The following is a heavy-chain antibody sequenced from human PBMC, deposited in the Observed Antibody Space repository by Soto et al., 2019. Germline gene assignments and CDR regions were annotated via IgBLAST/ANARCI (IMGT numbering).Heavy chain of an antibody. D-gene: IGHD5-12*01. V-gene: IGHV5-51*01. CDR3: ARQGGYNSIYYYYGMDV. J-gene: IGHJ6*02. Sequence: GESLKISCKGSGYSFTSYWIGWVRQMPGKGLEWMGIIYPGDSDTRYSPSFQGQVTISADKSISTAYLQWSSLKASDTAMYYYARQGGYNSIYYYYGMDVWGQGTTVTVSS. CDR2: IYPGDSDT. CDR1: GYSFTSYW.